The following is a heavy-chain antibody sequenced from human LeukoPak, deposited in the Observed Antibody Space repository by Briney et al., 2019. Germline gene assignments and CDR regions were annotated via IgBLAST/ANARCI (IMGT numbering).Heavy chain of an antibody. D-gene: IGHD2-2*03. Sequence: GGSLRLSCAASGFTFSSYSMSWVRQAPGKGLEWVSSISSSYDYIFYADSVKGRFTISRDDAKNSLYLQMNSLRAEDTAVYYCARDGYCSSTSCFKPFDYWGQGTLVTVSS. CDR2: ISSSYDYI. J-gene: IGHJ4*02. CDR1: GFTFSSYS. V-gene: IGHV3-21*01. CDR3: ARDGYCSSTSCFKPFDY.